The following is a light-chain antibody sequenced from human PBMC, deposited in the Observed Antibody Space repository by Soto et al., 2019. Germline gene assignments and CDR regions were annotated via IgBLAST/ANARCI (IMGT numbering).Light chain of an antibody. Sequence: LTQPPSASGSPGQSVAISCPGTSSDVGGYNYVSWYQQHPGKAPKLMIYEVNKRPSGVPDRFSGSKSGNTASLTVSGLQAEDEADYYCSSYAGSSNVFGTGTRSPS. CDR3: SSYAGSSNV. V-gene: IGLV2-8*01. J-gene: IGLJ1*01. CDR2: EVN. CDR1: SSDVGGYNY.